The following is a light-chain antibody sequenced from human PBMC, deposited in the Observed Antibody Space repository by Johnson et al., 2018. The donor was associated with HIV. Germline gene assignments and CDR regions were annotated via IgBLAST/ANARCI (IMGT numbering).Light chain of an antibody. Sequence: QSVLTQPPSVSAAPGQKVTISCSGSSSNIGNNYVSWYQQLPGTAPKLLIYDNNKRPSGIPDRFSGSKSGTSATLGITGLQTGDAADYYCGTWDSSLSAVLPDVFGTGPKVTVL. CDR1: SSNIGNNY. CDR2: DNN. CDR3: GTWDSSLSAVLPDV. V-gene: IGLV1-51*01. J-gene: IGLJ1*01.